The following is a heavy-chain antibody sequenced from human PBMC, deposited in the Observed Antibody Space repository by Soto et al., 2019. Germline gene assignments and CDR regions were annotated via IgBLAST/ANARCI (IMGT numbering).Heavy chain of an antibody. CDR1: GYSFTSLD. Sequence: ASVKVSCKASGYSFTSLDINWVRQTTGQGLEWMGWMEPSTGRTGYAQKFEGRVTMTRDTYINTAYMELTTLTSDDTAFYYCAGGVSAGVDYWGQGTLVTVSS. V-gene: IGHV1-8*01. D-gene: IGHD1-26*01. J-gene: IGHJ4*02. CDR2: MEPSTGRT. CDR3: AGGVSAGVDY.